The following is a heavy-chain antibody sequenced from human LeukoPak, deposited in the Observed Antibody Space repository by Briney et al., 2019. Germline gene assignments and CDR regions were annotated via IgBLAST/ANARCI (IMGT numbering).Heavy chain of an antibody. CDR1: GGSISSGGYY. CDR2: IYYSGST. CDR3: ARGLMGLRTYNWFDP. Sequence: PSETLSLTCTVSGGSISSGGYYWSWIRQHPGKGLEWIGYIYYSGSTNYNPSPKSRVTISVDTSKNQFSLKLSSVTAADTAVYYCARGLMGLRTYNWFDPWGQGTLVTVSS. J-gene: IGHJ5*02. D-gene: IGHD4-17*01. V-gene: IGHV4-31*03.